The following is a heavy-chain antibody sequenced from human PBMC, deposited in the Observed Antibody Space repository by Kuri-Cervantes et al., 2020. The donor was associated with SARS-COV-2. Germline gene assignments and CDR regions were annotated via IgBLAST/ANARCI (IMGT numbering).Heavy chain of an antibody. V-gene: IGHV3-74*01. CDR1: GFTFSGHW. D-gene: IGHD2-2*01. CDR2: VNPDGSYT. CDR3: TTAPGYCSSTSCYGDDAFDI. Sequence: GGSLRLSCAASGFTFSGHWIHWVRQAPGKGLVWVSRVNPDGSYTNNADSVKGRFTLSRDNAENMLFLQMNSLRAEDTAVYYCTTAPGYCSSTSCYGDDAFDIWGQGTMVTVSS. J-gene: IGHJ3*02.